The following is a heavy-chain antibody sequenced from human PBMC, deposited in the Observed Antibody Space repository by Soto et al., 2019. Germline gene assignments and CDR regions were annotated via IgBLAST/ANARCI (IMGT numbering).Heavy chain of an antibody. Sequence: QGQLVQSGAEVKKPGASVKVSCKASGYTFNKYSISWVRQAPGQGFEWMGWISASNGNTDFARKLQGRVTMAIDTSTSTAYMELRSLRSDVTAVFYCTRGHGDFAGDVEYWGQGTLVTVSS. CDR1: GYTFNKYS. D-gene: IGHD4-17*01. CDR3: TRGHGDFAGDVEY. V-gene: IGHV1-18*04. CDR2: ISASNGNT. J-gene: IGHJ4*02.